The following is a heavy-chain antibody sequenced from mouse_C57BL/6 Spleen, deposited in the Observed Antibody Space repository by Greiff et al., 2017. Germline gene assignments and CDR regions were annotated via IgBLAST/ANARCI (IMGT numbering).Heavy chain of an antibody. CDR2: IDPSDSYT. V-gene: IGHV1-50*01. D-gene: IGHD2-4*01. CDR3: ARNDYYDYDSAWFAY. J-gene: IGHJ3*01. Sequence: VQLQQPGAELVKPGASVKLSCKASGYTFTSYWMQWVKQRPGQGLEWIGEIDPSDSYTNYNQKFKGKATLTVDTSSSTAYMQLSSLTSEDSAVYYCARNDYYDYDSAWFAYWGQGTLVTVSA. CDR1: GYTFTSYW.